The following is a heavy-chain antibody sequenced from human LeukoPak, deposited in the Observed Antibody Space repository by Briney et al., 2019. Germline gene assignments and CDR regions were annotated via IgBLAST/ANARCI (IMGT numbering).Heavy chain of an antibody. CDR3: ARLRGLYSDTNRYQTALDC. CDR1: GFTFSNYW. J-gene: IGHJ4*02. D-gene: IGHD1-26*01. Sequence: GGSLRLSCAASGFTFSNYWMSWVRQAPGKGLEWVANIKQDGSEKYYVDSVKGRFTISRDNAKNSLYVQMNSLRAEDTAVYYCARLRGLYSDTNRYQTALDCWGQGTLVTVSS. V-gene: IGHV3-7*01. CDR2: IKQDGSEK.